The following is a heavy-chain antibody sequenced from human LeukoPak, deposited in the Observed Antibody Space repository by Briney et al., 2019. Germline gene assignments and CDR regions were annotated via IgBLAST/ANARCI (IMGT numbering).Heavy chain of an antibody. CDR2: ISAYNGNT. J-gene: IGHJ5*02. CDR3: ARLVVVPAAIYWFDP. CDR1: GYTFTSYG. Sequence: ASVKVSCKASGYTFTSYGISWGRQAPGQGLEWMGWISAYNGNTNYAQKLQGRVTMTTDTSTSTAYMELRSLRSDDTAVYYCARLVVVPAAIYWFDPCGQGTLVPVSS. D-gene: IGHD2-2*01. V-gene: IGHV1-18*01.